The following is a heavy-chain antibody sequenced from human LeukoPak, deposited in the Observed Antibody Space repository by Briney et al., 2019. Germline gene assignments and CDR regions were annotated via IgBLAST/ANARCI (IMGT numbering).Heavy chain of an antibody. CDR1: GYTFTGYY. Sequence: GASVKVSCKASGYTFTGYYMHWVRQAPGQGLEWMGWINPNSGGTNYAQKFQGRVTMIRDTSISTAYMELSRLRSDDTAVYYCARKLPKYSSGWRWFDPWGQGTLVTVSS. J-gene: IGHJ5*02. V-gene: IGHV1-2*02. CDR2: INPNSGGT. CDR3: ARKLPKYSSGWRWFDP. D-gene: IGHD6-19*01.